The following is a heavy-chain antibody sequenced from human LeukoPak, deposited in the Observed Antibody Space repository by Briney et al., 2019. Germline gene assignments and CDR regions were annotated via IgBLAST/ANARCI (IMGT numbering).Heavy chain of an antibody. J-gene: IGHJ4*02. Sequence: PSETLSLTCTVSGYSISSGYYWGWIRQPPGKGLEWIGSIYHSGSTYYNPSLKSRVTISVDTSKNQFSLKLSSVTAADTAVYYCARQTGSGLFILPGGQGTLVTVSS. V-gene: IGHV4-38-2*02. CDR2: IYHSGST. CDR1: GYSISSGYY. CDR3: ARQTGSGLFILP. D-gene: IGHD3/OR15-3a*01.